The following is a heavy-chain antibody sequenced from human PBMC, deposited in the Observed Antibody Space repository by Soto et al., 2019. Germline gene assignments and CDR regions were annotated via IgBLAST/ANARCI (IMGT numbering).Heavy chain of an antibody. Sequence: ASVKVSCKASGGTFSSYTISWVRQAPGQGLEWMARIIPILGIANYAQKFQGRVTITADKSTSTAYMELSSLRSEDTAVYYCASMMLVNYGSGSYRFDYWGQGTLVTVSS. CDR1: GGTFSSYT. CDR3: ASMMLVNYGSGSYRFDY. J-gene: IGHJ4*02. CDR2: IIPILGIA. V-gene: IGHV1-69*02. D-gene: IGHD3-10*01.